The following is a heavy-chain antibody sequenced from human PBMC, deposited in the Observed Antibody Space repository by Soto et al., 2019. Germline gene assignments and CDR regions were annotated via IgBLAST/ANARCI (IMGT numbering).Heavy chain of an antibody. D-gene: IGHD1-26*01. CDR1: GASISRRSHY. Sequence: PSDTLSLTHTVSGASISRRSHYGGWVRQSPGKGLEWIGSIYYSGSTYYNPPLKSRVTISVDTSKNQFSLKLSSVTAADTAVYYCARGKYSGSYYDWFDPWGKGTLVTVS. J-gene: IGHJ5*02. CDR3: ARGKYSGSYYDWFDP. V-gene: IGHV4-39*01. CDR2: IYYSGST.